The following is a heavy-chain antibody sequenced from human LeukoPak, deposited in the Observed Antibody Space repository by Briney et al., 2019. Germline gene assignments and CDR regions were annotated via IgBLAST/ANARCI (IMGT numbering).Heavy chain of an antibody. V-gene: IGHV3-48*01. J-gene: IGHJ4*02. CDR3: ASGWKYFDY. CDR2: IDTTSSTI. D-gene: IGHD6-19*01. Sequence: GGSLRLSCAASEFTFRTYSMNWVRQAPGKGLEWVSYIDTTSSTIYYADSVKGRFTISRDNAKNSLYLQMNSLRAEDTAVYYCASGWKYFDYWGQGTLVTVSS. CDR1: EFTFRTYS.